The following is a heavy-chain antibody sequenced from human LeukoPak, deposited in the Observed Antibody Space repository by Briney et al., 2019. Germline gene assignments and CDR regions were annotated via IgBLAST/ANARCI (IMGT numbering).Heavy chain of an antibody. D-gene: IGHD3-10*01. CDR3: ARGFGIR. V-gene: IGHV3-48*01. Sequence: GGSLRLSCAASGFTFSSYSMNWVRQAPGKGLEWVSYISSSSSTIYYADSVKGRFTISRDNAKNSLYLQINSLRAEDTAVYYCARGFGIRGGQGTLVTVSS. J-gene: IGHJ4*02. CDR1: GFTFSSYS. CDR2: ISSSSSTI.